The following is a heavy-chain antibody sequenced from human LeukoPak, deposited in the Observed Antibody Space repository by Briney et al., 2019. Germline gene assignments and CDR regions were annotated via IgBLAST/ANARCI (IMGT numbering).Heavy chain of an antibody. CDR1: GFTFSIYA. V-gene: IGHV3-23*01. Sequence: PGGSLRLSCAASGFTFSIYAMSWVRQAPGKGLEWVSAISGSGGSTYYADSVKGRFTISRDNSKNTLYLQMNSLRAEDTAVYYCAKDMVRGVIINYFDYWGQGTLVTVSS. CDR3: AKDMVRGVIINYFDY. D-gene: IGHD3-10*01. CDR2: ISGSGGST. J-gene: IGHJ4*02.